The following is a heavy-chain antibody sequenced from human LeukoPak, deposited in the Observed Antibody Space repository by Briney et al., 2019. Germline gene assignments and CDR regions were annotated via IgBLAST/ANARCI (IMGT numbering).Heavy chain of an antibody. J-gene: IGHJ4*02. CDR1: GGTFSSYA. CDR3: ATAATKIAVVSFDY. D-gene: IGHD6-19*01. V-gene: IGHV1-69*01. Sequence: SVKVSCKASGGTFSSYAISWVRQAPGQGLEWMGGIIPIFGTANYAQKFQGRVTITADESTSIAYMELSSLRSEDTAVYYCATAATKIAVVSFDYWGQGTLVTVSS. CDR2: IIPIFGTA.